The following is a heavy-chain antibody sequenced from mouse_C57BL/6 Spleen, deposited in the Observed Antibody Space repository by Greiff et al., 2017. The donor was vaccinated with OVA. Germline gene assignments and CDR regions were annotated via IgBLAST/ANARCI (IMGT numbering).Heavy chain of an antibody. CDR1: GYSITSGYY. CDR3: ARAPLYSNDPMRAMDY. J-gene: IGHJ4*01. Sequence: VQLKQSGPGLVKPSQSLSLTCSVTGYSITSGYYWNWIRQFPGNKLEWMGYISYDGSNNYNPSLKNRISITRDTSKNQFFLKLNSVTTEDTATYYCARAPLYSNDPMRAMDYWGQGTSVTVSS. D-gene: IGHD2-5*01. V-gene: IGHV3-6*01. CDR2: ISYDGSN.